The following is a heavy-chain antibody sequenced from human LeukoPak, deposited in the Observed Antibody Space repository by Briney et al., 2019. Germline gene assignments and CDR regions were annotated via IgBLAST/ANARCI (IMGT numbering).Heavy chain of an antibody. D-gene: IGHD2-15*01. CDR3: AKNGYCSGGSCYRRHGMDV. CDR2: ISGSGGST. V-gene: IGHV3-23*01. Sequence: GGSLRLSCAASGFTFSSYAMSWVRQAPGQGLEWVSAISGSGGSTYYADSVKGRFTISRDNSKNTLYLQMNSLRAEDTAVYYCAKNGYCSGGSCYRRHGMDVWGQGTTVTVSS. CDR1: GFTFSSYA. J-gene: IGHJ6*02.